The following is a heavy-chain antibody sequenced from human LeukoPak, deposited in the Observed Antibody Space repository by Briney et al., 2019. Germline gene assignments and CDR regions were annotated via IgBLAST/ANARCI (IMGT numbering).Heavy chain of an antibody. Sequence: SQTLSLTCTVSGGSISSGSYYWSWIRQPAGKGLEWIGRIYTSGSTNYNPSLKSRVTISVDTSKNQFSLKLSSVTAADTAVYYCARAEISIAAAGDCWGQGTLVTVSS. CDR3: ARAEISIAAAGDC. V-gene: IGHV4-61*02. D-gene: IGHD6-13*01. J-gene: IGHJ4*02. CDR1: GGSISSGSYY. CDR2: IYTSGST.